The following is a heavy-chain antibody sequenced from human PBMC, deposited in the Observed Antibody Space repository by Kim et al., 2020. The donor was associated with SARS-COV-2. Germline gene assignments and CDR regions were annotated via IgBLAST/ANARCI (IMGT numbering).Heavy chain of an antibody. Sequence: GGSLRPSCAASGYIFRNYAVHWVRQAPGKGLEYVSAISSNGLSTFYANSVKGRFTISRDNSKDMLYLQMDNLRAEDMAVYYCVRGGYYYGSGSFYYYFD. CDR3: VRGGYYYGSGSFYYYFD. J-gene: IGHJ4*01. CDR1: GYIFRNYA. D-gene: IGHD3-10*01. CDR2: ISSNGLST. V-gene: IGHV3-64*01.